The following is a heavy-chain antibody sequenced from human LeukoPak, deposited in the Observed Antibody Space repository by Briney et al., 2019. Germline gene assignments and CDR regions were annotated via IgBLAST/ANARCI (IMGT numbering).Heavy chain of an antibody. CDR1: GGSISSYY. CDR3: ARQRYSSSWYFPFDY. CDR2: IYTSGST. V-gene: IGHV4-4*09. J-gene: IGHJ4*02. Sequence: SETLSLTCTVSGGSISSYYWSWIRQPPGKGLEWIGYIYTSGSTNYNPSLKSRVTISVDTSKNQFSLKLSSATAADTAVYYCARQRYSSSWYFPFDYWGQGTLVTVSS. D-gene: IGHD6-13*01.